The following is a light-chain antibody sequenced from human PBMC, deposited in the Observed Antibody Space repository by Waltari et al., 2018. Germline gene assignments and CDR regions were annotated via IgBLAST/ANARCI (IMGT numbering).Light chain of an antibody. CDR3: QQYNSYPWT. V-gene: IGKV1-5*03. CDR1: QSISSW. CDR2: KAS. Sequence: DIQMTQSPSTLSASVGDRVTITCRASQSISSWLAWYQQKPGKAPKLLIYKASSLQSGVPSRVSGSGSGTEFTLTINSLQPDDFATYYCQQYNSYPWTFGQGTKVEIK. J-gene: IGKJ1*01.